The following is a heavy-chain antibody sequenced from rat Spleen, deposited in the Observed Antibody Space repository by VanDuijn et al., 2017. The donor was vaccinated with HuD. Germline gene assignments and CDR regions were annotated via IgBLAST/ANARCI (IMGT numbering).Heavy chain of an antibody. J-gene: IGHJ3*01. D-gene: IGHD1-5*01. Sequence: EVQLVESGGGLVQPGRSLKISCVGSGFIFSDYHLAWVRQAPTKGLEWVATISNSGTDTYCRDSVKGRFTISRDNAKSTLYLQMDSLRSEDTATYYCATGIQLYHFDYWGQGTLVAVSS. CDR3: ATGIQLYHFDY. CDR1: GFIFSDYH. CDR2: ISNSGTDT. V-gene: IGHV5S10*01.